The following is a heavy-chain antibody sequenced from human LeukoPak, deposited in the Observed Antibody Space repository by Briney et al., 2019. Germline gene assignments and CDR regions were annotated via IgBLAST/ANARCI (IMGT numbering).Heavy chain of an antibody. Sequence: PSETLSLTCTVSGGSISSSSYYWGWIRQPPGKGLEWIGSIYYSGSTNYNPSLKSRVTISVDTSKNQFSLKLSSVTAADTAVYYCARRARGVTFSFYFDYWGQGTLVTVSS. CDR3: ARRARGVTFSFYFDY. CDR2: IYYSGST. D-gene: IGHD3-10*01. J-gene: IGHJ4*02. V-gene: IGHV4-39*07. CDR1: GGSISSSSYY.